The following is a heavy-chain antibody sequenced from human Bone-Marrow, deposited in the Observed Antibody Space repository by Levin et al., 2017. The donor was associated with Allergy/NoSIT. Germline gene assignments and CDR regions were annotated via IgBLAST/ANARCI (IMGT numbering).Heavy chain of an antibody. Sequence: RSSETLSLTCTVSGDSISSYYWSWIRQPPEKGLEWIGYIYYSGSTNYNPSLKSRVTISIDTSKNQFSLKLSSVTAADPAVYYCARRSCSGGTCYSGSHGMDVWGQGTTVTVSS. CDR3: ARRSCSGGTCYSGSHGMDV. J-gene: IGHJ6*02. CDR1: GDSISSYY. D-gene: IGHD2-15*01. V-gene: IGHV4-59*08. CDR2: IYYSGST.